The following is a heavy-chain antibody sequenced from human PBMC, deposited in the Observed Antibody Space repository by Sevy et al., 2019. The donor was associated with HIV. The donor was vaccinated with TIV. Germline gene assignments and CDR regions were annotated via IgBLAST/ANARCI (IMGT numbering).Heavy chain of an antibody. J-gene: IGHJ4*02. CDR3: AKDWLRGYRYGYPHY. Sequence: GGSLRLSCAVTGFTFDHIAFHWVRQAPGKGLEWVSGISWNSGDIGYADSVKGRFTISRDNAKKAVYLQMNSLGVGDTALYYCAKDWLRGYRYGYPHYWGQGTLVTVSS. D-gene: IGHD5-18*01. CDR2: ISWNSGDI. V-gene: IGHV3-9*01. CDR1: GFTFDHIA.